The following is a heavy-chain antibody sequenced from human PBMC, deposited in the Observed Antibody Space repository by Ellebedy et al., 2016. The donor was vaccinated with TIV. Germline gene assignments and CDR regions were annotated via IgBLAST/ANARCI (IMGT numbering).Heavy chain of an antibody. J-gene: IGHJ4*02. V-gene: IGHV3-66*01. CDR3: AKGFSVTWLGD. CDR1: GFVVTSNF. Sequence: PGGSLRLSCAGSGFVVTSNFISWVRQAPGKGLEWVSIVYSGGDTFYADSVKGRFGTSRDKSRNTVYLHMDRLRVEDTAVYYCAKGFSVTWLGDWGQGTPVTVSS. CDR2: VYSGGDT. D-gene: IGHD5/OR15-5a*01.